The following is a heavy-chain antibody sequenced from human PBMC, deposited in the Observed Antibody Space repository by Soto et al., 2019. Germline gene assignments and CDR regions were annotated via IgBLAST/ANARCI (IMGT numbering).Heavy chain of an antibody. V-gene: IGHV3-23*01. CDR3: ARDPYYDILTGGYGMDV. CDR1: GFTFSSYA. CDR2: ISGSGGST. D-gene: IGHD3-9*01. Sequence: HPGGSLRLSCAASGFTFSSYAMSWVRQAPGKGLEWVSAISGSGGSTYYADSVKGRFTISRDNSKNTLYLQMNSLRAEDTAVYYCARDPYYDILTGGYGMDVWGQGTTVTVSS. J-gene: IGHJ6*02.